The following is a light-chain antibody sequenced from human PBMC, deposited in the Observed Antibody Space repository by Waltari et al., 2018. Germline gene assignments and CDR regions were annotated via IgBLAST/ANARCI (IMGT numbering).Light chain of an antibody. CDR1: SPNIGAGYD. J-gene: IGLJ2*01. CDR2: GNT. V-gene: IGLV1-40*01. CDR3: QSYDRSLSGSI. Sequence: QSGLTQPPSVSGAPGQRVTISCTGRSPNIGAGYDVHWYQLLPGTAPKLLIYGNTNRPSGVPDRFSGSKSGTSASLAITGLQAEDEADYYCQSYDRSLSGSIFGGGTKLTVL.